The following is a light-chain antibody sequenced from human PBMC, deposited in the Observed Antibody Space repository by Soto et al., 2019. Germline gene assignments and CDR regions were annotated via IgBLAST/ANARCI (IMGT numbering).Light chain of an antibody. J-gene: IGKJ2*02. Sequence: DIPMTQSPSTLSASVGDRVTITCRASQSISSWLAWYQQKPGKAPKLLIYKASSLESGVPSRFSGSGSGTEFTLTISSLQPDDFATYYCQQYNLLGTFGQGTKLEIK. V-gene: IGKV1-5*03. CDR1: QSISSW. CDR2: KAS. CDR3: QQYNLLGT.